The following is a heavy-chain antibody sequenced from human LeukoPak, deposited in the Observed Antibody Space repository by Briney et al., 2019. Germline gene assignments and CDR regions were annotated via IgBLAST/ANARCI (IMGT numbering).Heavy chain of an antibody. V-gene: IGHV3-30*02. Sequence: GGSLRLSCAASGFTLSSYGLHWVRQAPGKGLEWVAFIRNDGNNKYYADSVKGRFTISRDNSKGTLFLQMNSLRAEDTAVYYCAKDRSRNYFDYWGQGTLVTVSS. CDR1: GFTLSSYG. CDR2: IRNDGNNK. CDR3: AKDRSRNYFDY. J-gene: IGHJ4*02.